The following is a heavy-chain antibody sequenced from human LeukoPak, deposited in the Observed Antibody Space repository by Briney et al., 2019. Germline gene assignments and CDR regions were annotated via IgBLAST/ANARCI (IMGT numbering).Heavy chain of an antibody. J-gene: IGHJ4*02. CDR2: INHSGST. D-gene: IGHD6-13*01. CDR1: GGAFSGYY. V-gene: IGHV4-34*01. CDR3: ASGPRAAAGNFDY. Sequence: SETLSLTCAVYGGAFSGYYWSWIRQPPGKGLEWIGEINHSGSTNYNPSLKSRVTISVDTSKNQFSLKLSSVTAADTAVYYCASGPRAAAGNFDYWGQGTLVTVSS.